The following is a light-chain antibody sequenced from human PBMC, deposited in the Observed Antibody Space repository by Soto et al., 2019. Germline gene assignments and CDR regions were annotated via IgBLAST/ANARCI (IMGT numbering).Light chain of an antibody. CDR1: QTVTTTH. CDR2: GAS. J-gene: IGKJ1*01. V-gene: IGKV3-20*01. CDR3: QQYGNSLWT. Sequence: ELVLTQSPGTLSLSPGERATLSCRASQTVTTTHLAWYQQKPGQAPMLLIYGASTRATGIPDRFSGGGSGTDFTLTISRLEPEDFAVYYCQQYGNSLWTFGQGTRVEIK.